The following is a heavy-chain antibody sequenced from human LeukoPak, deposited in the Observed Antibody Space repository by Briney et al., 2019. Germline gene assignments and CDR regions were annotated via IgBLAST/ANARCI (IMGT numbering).Heavy chain of an antibody. CDR1: GFTFSSYA. Sequence: AGSLRLSCAASGFTFSSYAMHWVRQAPGKGLEWVAVISYDGSNKYYADSVKGRFTISRDNSKNTLYLQMNSLRAEDTAVYYGARDALTSKRGKGYYYYYMDVWGKGTTVTVSS. CDR2: ISYDGSNK. CDR3: ARDALTSKRGKGYYYYYMDV. J-gene: IGHJ6*03. V-gene: IGHV3-30*04. D-gene: IGHD3-10*01.